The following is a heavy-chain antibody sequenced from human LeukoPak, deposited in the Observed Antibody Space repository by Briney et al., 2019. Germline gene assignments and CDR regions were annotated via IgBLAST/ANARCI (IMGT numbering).Heavy chain of an antibody. Sequence: GGSLRLSCAASGFTFSSFGMNWVRQAPGKGLEWVSYISSSGSTTYYADSVKGRFTISRDNDKNSLYLQMNSLRAEDTAVYYCARSARDSEYTNMDYWGQGTLVTVSS. D-gene: IGHD5-18*01. CDR2: ISSSGSTT. CDR3: ARSARDSEYTNMDY. J-gene: IGHJ4*02. V-gene: IGHV3-48*04. CDR1: GFTFSSFG.